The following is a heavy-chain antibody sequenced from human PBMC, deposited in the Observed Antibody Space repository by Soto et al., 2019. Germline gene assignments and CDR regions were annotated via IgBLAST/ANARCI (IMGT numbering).Heavy chain of an antibody. Sequence: QITLKESGPTLVKPTQTLTLTCTFSGFSFSTSGVGVGWIRQPPEKALEWLALIYWDDDSRYSPSLKSRLTITKDTSKNQVVLTMTNMDXVXXXXXXXXXXXXXXXXXGIWGQGTMVTVSS. V-gene: IGHV2-5*02. CDR3: XXXXXXXXXXGI. CDR1: GFSFSTSGVG. J-gene: IGHJ3*02. CDR2: IYWDDDS.